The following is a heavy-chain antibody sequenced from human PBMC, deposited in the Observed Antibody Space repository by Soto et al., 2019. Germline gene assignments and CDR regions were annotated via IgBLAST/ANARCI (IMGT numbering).Heavy chain of an antibody. CDR1: GYTLTDHG. Sequence: QVQLVQSGPEVKKPGASVKVSCKASGYTLTDHGISWVRQAPGQGLEWMGWINPYNANTRYGEKVQGRVNMTTDTSSTVYMELTGLTSDDTAVYYCARDWTSPSCVSSSCPRGGWFDPWGQGTLVTVSS. D-gene: IGHD2-15*01. V-gene: IGHV1-18*04. J-gene: IGHJ5*02. CDR3: ARDWTSPSCVSSSCPRGGWFDP. CDR2: INPYNANT.